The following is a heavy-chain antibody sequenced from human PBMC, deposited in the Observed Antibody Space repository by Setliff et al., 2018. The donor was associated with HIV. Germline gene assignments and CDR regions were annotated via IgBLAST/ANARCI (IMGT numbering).Heavy chain of an antibody. CDR1: GYTFTAYV. CDR3: ARGFSVYSSSDPLLNWFDP. J-gene: IGHJ5*02. CDR2: INAGYGNT. V-gene: IGHV1-3*01. Sequence: ASVKVSCKASGYTFTAYVMHWVRQAPGQRLEWMGWINAGYGNTKYSQKFQGRVTITRDTSASTAYMELSSLRSEDTAVYYCARGFSVYSSSDPLLNWFDPWGQGTLVTVSS. D-gene: IGHD6-6*01.